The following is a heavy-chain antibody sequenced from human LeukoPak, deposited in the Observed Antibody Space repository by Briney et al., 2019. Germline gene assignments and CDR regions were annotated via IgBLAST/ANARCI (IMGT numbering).Heavy chain of an antibody. V-gene: IGHV3-30*03. CDR3: ARSIPAAIFHY. CDR2: ISYDGSNK. J-gene: IGHJ4*02. D-gene: IGHD2-2*01. Sequence: GGSLRLSCAASGFTFSSYGMHWVRQAPGKGLEWVAVISYDGSNKYYADSVKGRFTISRDNSKNTLYLQMNSLRAEDTAVYYCARSIPAAIFHYWGQGTLVTVSS. CDR1: GFTFSSYG.